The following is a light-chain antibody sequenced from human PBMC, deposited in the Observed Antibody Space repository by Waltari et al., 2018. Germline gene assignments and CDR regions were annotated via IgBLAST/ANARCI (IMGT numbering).Light chain of an antibody. Sequence: EIVLTQSPGTLSRSSGERATLSCRTSQSISKYLAWYQQKPGQAPRLLIYHASSRATGIPDRFSGSGSGTDFSLTISRLEPEDFAVYYCQHYESLPVTFGQGTKVEIK. CDR3: QHYESLPVT. CDR2: HAS. J-gene: IGKJ1*01. CDR1: QSISKY. V-gene: IGKV3-20*01.